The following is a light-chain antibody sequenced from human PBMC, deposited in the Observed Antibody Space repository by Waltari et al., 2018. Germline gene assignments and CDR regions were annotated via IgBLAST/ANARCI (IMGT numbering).Light chain of an antibody. CDR1: SGSVSTSYY. CDR2: NTN. J-gene: IGLJ3*02. V-gene: IGLV8-61*01. CDR3: VLYLGSGIWV. Sequence: QTVVTQEPSFSVSPGGTVTLTCGLSSGSVSTSYYPSWYQQTPGQAPRTLLYNTNTRVSGVPVRFSGFILGNKAALTITGAQADDECEYYCVLYLGSGIWVFGGGTKVTVL.